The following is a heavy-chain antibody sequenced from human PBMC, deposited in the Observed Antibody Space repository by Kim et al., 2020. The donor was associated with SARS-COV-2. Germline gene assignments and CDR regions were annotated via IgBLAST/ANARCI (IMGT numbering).Heavy chain of an antibody. V-gene: IGHV4-39*07. D-gene: IGHD3-22*01. CDR2: FYYSGST. J-gene: IGHJ3*02. CDR1: GGSITSRSYF. CDR3: ARGGTYYFDSNGPPDPFDI. Sequence: SETLSLTCSVSGGSITSRSYFWGWIRQPPGKGLYWIGTFYYSGSTFYNPSLKSRVTISADKSKNQLSLELNSVTAADTAMYYCARGGTYYFDSNGPPDPFDIWGPGTLVTVSS.